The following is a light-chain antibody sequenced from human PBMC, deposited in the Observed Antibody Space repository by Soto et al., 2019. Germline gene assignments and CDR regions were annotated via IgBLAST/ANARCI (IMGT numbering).Light chain of an antibody. CDR2: GES. V-gene: IGLV1-40*01. CDR1: SSNIGAGYD. Sequence: QSVLTQPPSVSGAPGQRVTISCTGTSSNIGAGYDVHWFQQLPGTAPKVLIYGESDRPSGVPDRFSGSKSGTSASLAITGLQAEDEADYYCQSYDSSLRGDVFGTGTKLTVL. CDR3: QSYDSSLRGDV. J-gene: IGLJ1*01.